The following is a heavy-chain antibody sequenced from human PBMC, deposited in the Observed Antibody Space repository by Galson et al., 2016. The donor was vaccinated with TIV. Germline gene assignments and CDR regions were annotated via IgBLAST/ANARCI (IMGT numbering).Heavy chain of an antibody. CDR1: GYSIKSGYF. Sequence: ETLSLTCAVSGYSIKSGYFWGWIRQPPGKGLQWIGSIYESGTTYSNPSLKSRLTMSVDTSKNQFSLKLCSVTAADTAVYYCIREGSTVTMHHYLGMGVWGQGASVTVSS. D-gene: IGHD4-17*01. CDR3: IREGSTVTMHHYLGMGV. CDR2: IYESGTT. V-gene: IGHV4-38-2*02. J-gene: IGHJ6*02.